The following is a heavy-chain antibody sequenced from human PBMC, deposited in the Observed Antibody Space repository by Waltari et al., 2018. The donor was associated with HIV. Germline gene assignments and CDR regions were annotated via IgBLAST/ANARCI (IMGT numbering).Heavy chain of an antibody. Sequence: QRVESGGGLVKPGGSLRLSFAPSGFTFSAVYLSWTRQAPGRGLEWISYISRSGKTEHDADSVKGRITIARDNAKDSLYLQRNTLSAEDTAVYYGARGLYDVWSGFYPDYWGQGTLGSVSS. CDR1: GFTFSAVY. J-gene: IGHJ4*02. CDR3: ARGLYDVWSGFYPDY. D-gene: IGHD3-3*01. V-gene: IGHV3-11*01. CDR2: ISRSGKTE.